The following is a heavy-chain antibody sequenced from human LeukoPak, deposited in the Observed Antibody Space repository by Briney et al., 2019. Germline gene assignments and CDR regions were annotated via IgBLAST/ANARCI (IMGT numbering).Heavy chain of an antibody. CDR3: AKDSPPSPYDSSGFDY. V-gene: IGHV3-30*02. J-gene: IGHJ4*02. CDR2: IRYDGSNK. Sequence: GGSLRLSCAASGFTFSSYGMHWVRQAPGKGLEWVAFIRYDGSNKYYADSVKGRFTISRDNSKNTLYLQMNSLRAEDTAVYYCAKDSPPSPYDSSGFDYWGQGTLVTVSS. D-gene: IGHD3-22*01. CDR1: GFTFSSYG.